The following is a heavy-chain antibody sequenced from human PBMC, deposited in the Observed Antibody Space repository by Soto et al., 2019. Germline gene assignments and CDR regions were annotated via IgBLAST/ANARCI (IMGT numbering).Heavy chain of an antibody. CDR1: GGSISSYY. CDR3: ARLATRYSFDY. J-gene: IGHJ4*02. V-gene: IGHV4-59*01. D-gene: IGHD1-1*01. Sequence: QVQLQESGPGLVKPSETLSLTCTVSGGSISSYYWSWIRQPPGKGLEWIGYIYYSGSTNYNPSLNSRVTISVDTSKNQFSLKMSSVTAADTAVYYCARLATRYSFDYWGQGTLVTVSS. CDR2: IYYSGST.